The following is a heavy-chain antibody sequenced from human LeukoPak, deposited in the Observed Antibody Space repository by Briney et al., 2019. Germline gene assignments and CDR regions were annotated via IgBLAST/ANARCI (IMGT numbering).Heavy chain of an antibody. Sequence: GGSLRLSCAASGFTFDDYAMHWVRQAPGKGLEWVSGISWNSGSIGYADSVKGRFTISRDNAKNSLYLQMNSLRVEDTALYYYASASAVAGIRRYYYYGMDVWGQGTTATVSS. CDR3: ASASAVAGIRRYYYYGMDV. CDR1: GFTFDDYA. J-gene: IGHJ6*02. CDR2: ISWNSGSI. D-gene: IGHD6-19*01. V-gene: IGHV3-9*01.